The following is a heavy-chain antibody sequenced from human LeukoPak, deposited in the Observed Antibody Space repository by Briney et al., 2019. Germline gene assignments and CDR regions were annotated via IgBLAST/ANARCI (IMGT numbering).Heavy chain of an antibody. CDR2: ISSSSSTI. V-gene: IGHV3-48*01. J-gene: IGHJ4*02. D-gene: IGHD2-2*01. CDR1: GFAFTSYS. CDR3: ARGGYCSSTSCHPTPDY. Sequence: GGSLRLSCAASGFAFTSYSMNWVRQAPGKGLEWVSYISSSSSTIYYADSVKGRFTISRDNAKNSLYLQMNSLRAEDTAVYYCARGGYCSSTSCHPTPDYWGQGTLVTVSS.